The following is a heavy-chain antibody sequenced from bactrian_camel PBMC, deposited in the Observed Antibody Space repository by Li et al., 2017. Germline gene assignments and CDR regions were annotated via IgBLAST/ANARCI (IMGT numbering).Heavy chain of an antibody. J-gene: IGHJ4*01. D-gene: IGHD1*01. CDR3: AAGSSGAGWQFIRADAFPY. Sequence: HVQLVESGGGSVQPGGSPRLSCRVSDYSFSRYWAWFRQAPGKRREGIAVLERYGNTRVENSVRGRFVISMDNTKYILYLQMNSLEEEDTAMYYCAAGSSGAGWQFIRADAFPYWGQGTQVTVS. CDR1: DYSFSRY. V-gene: IGHV3S1*01. CDR2: LERYGNT.